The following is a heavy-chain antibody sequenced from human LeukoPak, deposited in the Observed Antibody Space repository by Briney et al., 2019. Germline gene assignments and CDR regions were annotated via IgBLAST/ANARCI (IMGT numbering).Heavy chain of an antibody. CDR1: GFTFSTYG. D-gene: IGHD6-19*01. Sequence: PGGSLRLSCAASGFTFSTYGMHWVGQAPGKGLEWVAFIRYDGSEKFYADSVKGRFTISRDHSKNTLSLQMNSLRAEDTAMYYCAEVGNGWYEVDSWGQGTLVTSPQ. J-gene: IGHJ5*01. CDR2: IRYDGSEK. CDR3: AEVGNGWYEVDS. V-gene: IGHV3-30*02.